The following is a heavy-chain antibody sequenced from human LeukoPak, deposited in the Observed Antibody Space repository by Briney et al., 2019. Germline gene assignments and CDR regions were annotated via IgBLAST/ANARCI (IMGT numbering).Heavy chain of an antibody. CDR3: ARFSDAHGVKFDY. V-gene: IGHV4-31*03. CDR2: IYYSGTA. D-gene: IGHD4-17*01. Sequence: PSETLSLTCTVSGGSISSGDFYWSWVRQHPETGLEWLGYIYYSGTAYYNPSLKSRVTMSVDTSKNQFSLKLDSVTAADTAVYYCARFSDAHGVKFDYWGQGTLVTVSS. J-gene: IGHJ4*02. CDR1: GGSISSGDFY.